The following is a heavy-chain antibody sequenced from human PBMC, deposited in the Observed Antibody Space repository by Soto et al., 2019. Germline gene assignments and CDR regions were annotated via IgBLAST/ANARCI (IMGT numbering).Heavy chain of an antibody. CDR1: GGTFSSYA. J-gene: IGHJ6*02. V-gene: IGHV1-69*12. Sequence: QVQLVQSGAEVKKPGSSVKVSCKASGGTFSSYAISWVRQAPGQGLEWMGGIIPIFGTANYAQKFQGRVKITADESTRTADMELSSLRSEDTAVYYCARDDVDTAMPYGMDVWCQGTTVTVSS. D-gene: IGHD5-18*01. CDR3: ARDDVDTAMPYGMDV. CDR2: IIPIFGTA.